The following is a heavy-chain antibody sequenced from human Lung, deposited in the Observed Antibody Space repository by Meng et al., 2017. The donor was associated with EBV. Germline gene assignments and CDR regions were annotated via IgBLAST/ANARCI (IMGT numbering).Heavy chain of an antibody. D-gene: IGHD6-19*01. V-gene: IGHV4-31*02. CDR3: ARVSSGWDYFDY. Sequence: VHVQVSGPGLVKPSQTLSLTCTVSGGSVSSGGYYWTWIRQHPGKGLEWFGHIYYSGSTFYNPSLKRRVIISIDTSKNQFSLNLRSVTAADTAVYYCARVSSGWDYFDYWGQGTLVTVSS. CDR1: GGSVSSGGYY. CDR2: IYYSGST. J-gene: IGHJ4*02.